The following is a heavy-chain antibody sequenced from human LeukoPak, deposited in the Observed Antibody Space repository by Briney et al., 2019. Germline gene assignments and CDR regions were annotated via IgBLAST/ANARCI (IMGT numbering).Heavy chain of an antibody. D-gene: IGHD1-14*01. CDR2: ICHSGST. CDR3: ARGIKVDY. V-gene: IGHV4-38-2*01. CDR1: GYSISSGYY. Sequence: ASETLSLTCAVSGYSISSGYYWGWIRQPPGKGLEWIGSICHSGSTYYNPSLKSRVTISVDTSKNQFSLKLSSVTAADTAVYYCARGIKVDYWGQGTLVTVSS. J-gene: IGHJ4*02.